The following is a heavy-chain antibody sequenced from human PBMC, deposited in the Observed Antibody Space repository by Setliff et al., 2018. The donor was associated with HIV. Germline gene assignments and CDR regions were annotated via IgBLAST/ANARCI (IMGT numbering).Heavy chain of an antibody. Sequence: SETLSLTCTVYGGSFSGYYWNWVRQPPGKGLEWIGEIDHNENSNCSPSLKSRVTISVDTSKNQFSLKLSSVTAADTAVYYCARAFANSGAYRGYWYFDLWGRGTLVTVSS. CDR1: GGSFSGYY. D-gene: IGHD1-26*01. CDR2: IDHNENS. CDR3: ARAFANSGAYRGYWYFDL. V-gene: IGHV4-34*01. J-gene: IGHJ2*01.